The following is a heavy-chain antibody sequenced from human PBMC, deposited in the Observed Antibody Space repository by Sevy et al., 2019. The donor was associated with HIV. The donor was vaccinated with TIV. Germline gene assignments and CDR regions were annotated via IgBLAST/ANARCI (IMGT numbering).Heavy chain of an antibody. Sequence: SETLSLTCTVSGGSISSYYWSWIRQPPGKGLEWIGYIYYSGSTNYNPSLKSRVTISVDTSKNQFSLRLSSVTAADTAVYYCARETSRGDFDYWGQGTLVTVSS. J-gene: IGHJ4*02. CDR1: GGSISSYY. CDR2: IYYSGST. V-gene: IGHV4-59*01. CDR3: ARETSRGDFDY.